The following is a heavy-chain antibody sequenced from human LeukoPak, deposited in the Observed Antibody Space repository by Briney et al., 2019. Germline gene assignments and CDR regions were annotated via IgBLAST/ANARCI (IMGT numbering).Heavy chain of an antibody. J-gene: IGHJ4*02. CDR1: GFTFSTYS. CDR3: ATGGWYLAY. CDR2: FSSRSGSI. V-gene: IGHV3-21*01. D-gene: IGHD6-19*01. Sequence: GGSLRLSCAASGFTFSTYSMNWVRQAPGKGLEWVSSFSSRSGSIYYADSVKGRFTISRDNAKNSLYLQINSLKVEDRAVYYCATGGWYLAYWGQGTLVTVSS.